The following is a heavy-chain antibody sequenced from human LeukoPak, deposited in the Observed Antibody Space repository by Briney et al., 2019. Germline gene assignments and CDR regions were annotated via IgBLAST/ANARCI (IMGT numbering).Heavy chain of an antibody. CDR3: TTDTWYSAGH. V-gene: IGHV3-7*03. J-gene: IGHJ4*02. CDR1: GFIFSGSW. CDR2: IKKDGSEK. D-gene: IGHD2-15*01. Sequence: PGGSLRLSCTASGFIFSGSWMAWIRQAPGKGLEWVAIIKKDGSEKYYVDSMKGRFTISRDNAKNSLFLQMNSLRAEDTAIYYFTTDTWYSAGHWGQGTLVTVSS.